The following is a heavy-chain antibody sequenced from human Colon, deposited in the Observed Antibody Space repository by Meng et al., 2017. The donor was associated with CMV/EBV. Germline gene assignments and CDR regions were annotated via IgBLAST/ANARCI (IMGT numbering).Heavy chain of an antibody. Sequence: ASVKVSCKASGYTFSNYGISWVRQAPGQGLEWMGWIRTYNGDTNYAQNFQGRLTMTTDRSTSTAYMELTSLKSDDTAVYYCARGVTGTPRAFDYWGQGTLVTVSS. CDR2: IRTYNGDT. D-gene: IGHD1-7*01. J-gene: IGHJ4*02. CDR3: ARGVTGTPRAFDY. V-gene: IGHV1-18*01. CDR1: GYTFSNYG.